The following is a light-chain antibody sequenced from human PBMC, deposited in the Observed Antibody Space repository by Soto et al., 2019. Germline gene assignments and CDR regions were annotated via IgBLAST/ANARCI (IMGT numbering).Light chain of an antibody. CDR2: DIF. J-gene: IGKJ5*01. CDR1: QSVCSD. CDR3: QQRHMWPIT. Sequence: EIVMTESPTTLSVSAREKSALSCGASQSVCSDLAWYQQKPGQAPRLVIYDIFTRATGVPTRISGSGSGTDFTLTISSLEPEDSAVYYCQQRHMWPITLGQGTRLEIK. V-gene: IGKV3-11*01.